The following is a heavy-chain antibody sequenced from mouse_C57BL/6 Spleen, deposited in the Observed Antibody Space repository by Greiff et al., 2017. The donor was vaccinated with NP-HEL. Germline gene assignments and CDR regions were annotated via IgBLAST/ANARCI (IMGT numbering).Heavy chain of an antibody. CDR2: IYPGSGNT. J-gene: IGHJ2*01. CDR1: GYTFTDYY. D-gene: IGHD3-2*02. CDR3: ARSGTAQALDY. Sequence: VQLQQSGAELVRPGASVKLSCKASGYTFTDYYINWVKQRPGQGLEWIARIYPGSGNTYYNEKFKGKATLTAEKSSSTAYMQLSSLTSEDSSVYCCARSGTAQALDYWGQGTTLTVSS. V-gene: IGHV1-76*01.